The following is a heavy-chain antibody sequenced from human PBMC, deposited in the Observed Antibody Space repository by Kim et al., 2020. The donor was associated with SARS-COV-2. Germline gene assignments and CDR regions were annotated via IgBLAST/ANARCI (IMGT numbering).Heavy chain of an antibody. V-gene: IGHV3-30*18. J-gene: IGHJ4*02. D-gene: IGHD3-16*01. CDR2: ISYDGSNK. Sequence: GGSLRLSCAASGFTFSSYGMHWVRQAPGKGLEWVAGISYDGSNKYYADSVKGRVTISRDNSKNTLYLQMNSLRGEDTAVYDCAKDRLWGNDYFDYWGQGTLVTVSS. CDR1: GFTFSSYG. CDR3: AKDRLWGNDYFDY.